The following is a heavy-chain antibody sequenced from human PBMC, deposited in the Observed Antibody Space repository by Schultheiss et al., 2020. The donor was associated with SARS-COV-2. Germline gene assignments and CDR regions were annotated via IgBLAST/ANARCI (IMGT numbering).Heavy chain of an antibody. V-gene: IGHV3-33*08. D-gene: IGHD4-17*01. CDR1: GFTFSSYI. CDR2: IWYDGSNQ. CDR3: ARDPYGDGMDV. Sequence: GGSLRLSCAASGFTFSSYIMHWVRQAPGKGLEWVAVIWYDGSNQYYADSVKGRFTISRDNSKNTLYLQMNSLRAEDTAIYYCARDPYGDGMDVWGQGTTVTVSS. J-gene: IGHJ6*02.